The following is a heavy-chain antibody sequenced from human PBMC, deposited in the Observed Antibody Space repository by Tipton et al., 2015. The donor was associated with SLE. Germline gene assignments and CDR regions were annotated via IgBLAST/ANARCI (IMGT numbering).Heavy chain of an antibody. V-gene: IGHV3-48*03. CDR1: GFTFSHYE. CDR2: IASNGANI. J-gene: IGHJ6*02. Sequence: SLRLSCTVSGFTFSHYEMNWVRQAPGKGLEWISKIASNGANIYYADSARGRFTVSRDNARNSLFLQIGNLRVEDTAIYYCARDWYSSDWSTYYGMDVWGQGTTVTVSS. D-gene: IGHD6-19*01. CDR3: ARDWYSSDWSTYYGMDV.